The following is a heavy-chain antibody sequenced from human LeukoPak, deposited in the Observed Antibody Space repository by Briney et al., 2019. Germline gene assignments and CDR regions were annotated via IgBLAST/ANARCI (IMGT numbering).Heavy chain of an antibody. Sequence: HPGGSLRLSCAASGFTFSGFAIHWVRQAPGKGLEWVAAISYDGSDKDYVDSVKGRFTISRDNSKNKLSLQMNSLRVEDTAVYYCARRVGRSGPLDYWGQGTLVTVS. V-gene: IGHV3-30*03. CDR2: ISYDGSDK. J-gene: IGHJ4*02. D-gene: IGHD1-26*01. CDR3: ARRVGRSGPLDY. CDR1: GFTFSGFA.